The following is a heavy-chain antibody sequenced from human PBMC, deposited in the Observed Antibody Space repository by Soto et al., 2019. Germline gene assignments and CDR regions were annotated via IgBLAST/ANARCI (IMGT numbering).Heavy chain of an antibody. D-gene: IGHD2-15*01. J-gene: IGHJ6*04. Sequence: QVQLVQSGATVKRPGSSVRVSCQASGDTFSTHTITWVRQAPGQGLEWVGRIIPALGITTYAQRLQGRVTISAVSSTSTAYMVLSSLTSHDTALYYCAGDQYCSVSSCFGYPEVWGGGTAVIVSS. CDR2: IIPALGIT. CDR3: AGDQYCSVSSCFGYPEV. CDR1: GDTFSTHT. V-gene: IGHV1-69*08.